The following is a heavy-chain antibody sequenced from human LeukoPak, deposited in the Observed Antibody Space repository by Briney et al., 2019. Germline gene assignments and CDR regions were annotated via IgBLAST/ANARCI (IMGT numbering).Heavy chain of an antibody. J-gene: IGHJ4*02. V-gene: IGHV1-69*13. D-gene: IGHD3-3*01. Sequence: GASVKVSCKASGGTFSSYATSRVRQAPGQGLEWVGGMIPIFGTANYAHKFQGRGTITAHESTSTAYMELSRLRSEDTAVYYCARDPTYYDFWSGYPYFDYWGQGTLVTVSS. CDR3: ARDPTYYDFWSGYPYFDY. CDR2: MIPIFGTA. CDR1: GGTFSSYA.